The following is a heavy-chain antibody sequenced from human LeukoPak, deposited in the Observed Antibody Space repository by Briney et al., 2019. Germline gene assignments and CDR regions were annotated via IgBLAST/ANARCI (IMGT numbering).Heavy chain of an antibody. J-gene: IGHJ6*02. CDR1: GFRFSSYA. CDR2: ISGSGVST. Sequence: GGSLRLSCAASGFRFSSYAISWVRQAPGKGLEWVSVISGSGVSTYYADSVQGRFTISRDNSKNSLDLQMNSLRAEDTAIYYCAKYNWNDGYFYYGLDVWGPGTTVTVSS. CDR3: AKYNWNDGYFYYGLDV. V-gene: IGHV3-23*01. D-gene: IGHD1-1*01.